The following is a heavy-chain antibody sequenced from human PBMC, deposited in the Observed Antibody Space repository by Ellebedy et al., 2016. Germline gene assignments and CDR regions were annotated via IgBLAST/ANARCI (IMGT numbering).Heavy chain of an antibody. J-gene: IGHJ4*02. D-gene: IGHD6-13*01. Sequence: GESLKISCAASGFTFSNYYMHWARQAPGKGLVWVSHLSGDGSTARYAASVKGRFTISRDNAKNTLYLQMNSLRAEDMAVYYCARGIIGAPGTGDYWGQGTLVTVSS. CDR1: GFTFSNYY. CDR2: LSGDGSTA. CDR3: ARGIIGAPGTGDY. V-gene: IGHV3-74*01.